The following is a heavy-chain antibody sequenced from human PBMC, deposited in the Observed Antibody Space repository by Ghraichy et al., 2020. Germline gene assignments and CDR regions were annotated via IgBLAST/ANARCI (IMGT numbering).Heavy chain of an antibody. CDR1: GGSFSGYY. CDR3: ARGPRCSGGSCTAY. J-gene: IGHJ4*02. V-gene: IGHV4-34*01. CDR2: SNHSGST. D-gene: IGHD2-15*01. Sequence: SETLSLTCAVYGGSFSGYYWSWIRQPPRNGLEWIGESNHSGSTNNNPSPKSRVTISVDTAKNQYSLKLSPVTAADTAVYYCARGPRCSGGSCTAYWSQGTLVTV.